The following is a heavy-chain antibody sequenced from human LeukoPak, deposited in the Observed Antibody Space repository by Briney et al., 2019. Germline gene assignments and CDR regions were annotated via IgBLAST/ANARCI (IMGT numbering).Heavy chain of an antibody. J-gene: IGHJ5*01. V-gene: IGHV4-39*01. D-gene: IGHD3-3*01. CDR1: GGSINSSSYC. CDR3: ASAPYYDFWSGYYMTGWFDF. CDR2: IFHSGST. Sequence: PSETLSLTCSVSGGSINSSSYCWGWIRQPPGKGLEWIGNIFHSGSTDYNSSLKSRVTISVDTSKKQFSLKLSSVTAADTAVYYCASAPYYDFWSGYYMTGWFDFWGQGTLVTVSS.